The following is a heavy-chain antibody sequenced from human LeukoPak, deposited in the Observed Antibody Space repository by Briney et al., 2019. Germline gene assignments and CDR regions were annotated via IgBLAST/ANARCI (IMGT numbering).Heavy chain of an antibody. CDR3: ARVGSAAAGTGGY. Sequence: SETLSLTCTVSGASISSYYWSWIRQPAGKGLEWIGRIYVSGTSVYNPSLKSRVSMSVDTSKNQLSLRLRSVTAADTAVYYCARVGSAAAGTGGYWGQGTLVTVSS. J-gene: IGHJ4*02. D-gene: IGHD6-13*01. CDR2: IYVSGTS. V-gene: IGHV4-4*07. CDR1: GASISSYY.